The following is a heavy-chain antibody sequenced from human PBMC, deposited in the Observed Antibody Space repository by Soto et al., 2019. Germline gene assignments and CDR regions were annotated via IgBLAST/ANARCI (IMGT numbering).Heavy chain of an antibody. CDR3: ANIHYGSLDY. Sequence: LSLTCTVAGGSLKSGSYSWSWVRQAPGKGLEWISHISSSGYTIYYADSVKGRFTISRDNARNSLYLQMNSLRADDTDVYYCANIHYGSLDYWGQGTLVTVSS. CDR2: ISSSGYTI. CDR1: GGSLKSGSYS. V-gene: IGHV3-48*03. J-gene: IGHJ4*02. D-gene: IGHD4-17*01.